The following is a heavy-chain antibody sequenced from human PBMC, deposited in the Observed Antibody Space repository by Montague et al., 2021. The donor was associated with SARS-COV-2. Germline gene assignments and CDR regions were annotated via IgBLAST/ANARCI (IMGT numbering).Heavy chain of an antibody. V-gene: IGHV4-61*01. CDR2: IFYFGDV. CDR3: AIVGNYLGFY. Sequence: SETLSLTCTVSGDSVSSGRYFWTWVRQAPGKGLEWIGYIFYFGDVSYNPSLRSRVTISVDTSNNQFSLRLSSVTAADTAKYYCAIVGNYLGFYWSQGTLVTVSS. J-gene: IGHJ4*02. CDR1: GDSVSSGRYF. D-gene: IGHD3-10*01.